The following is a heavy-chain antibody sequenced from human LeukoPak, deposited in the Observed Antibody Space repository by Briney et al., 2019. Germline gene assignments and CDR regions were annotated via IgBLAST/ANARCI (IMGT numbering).Heavy chain of an antibody. V-gene: IGHV3-21*01. CDR1: GFTFSDYS. CDR3: ARGGRR. J-gene: IGHJ4*02. CDR2: ISSTSSYI. D-gene: IGHD1-1*01. Sequence: GGSPRLSCAASGFTFSDYSMNRVRQAPGKGLEWVSSISSTSSYIYYADSVKGRFTISRDNAENSLYLQMNSLRVEDTAVDYCARGGRRWGQGTLLSVSS.